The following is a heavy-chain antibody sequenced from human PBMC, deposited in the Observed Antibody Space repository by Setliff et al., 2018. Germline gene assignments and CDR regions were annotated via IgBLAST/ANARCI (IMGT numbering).Heavy chain of an antibody. CDR1: GYSFANTW. Sequence: GESLKISCQGSGYSFANTWIAWVRQMPGKGLEWMGIIYPGDSDTKYGPSFQGQVTISADRSISTAHLQWDSLKASDTAMYYCARRGNGGTLDVWGKGTTVTVSS. J-gene: IGHJ6*04. V-gene: IGHV5-51*01. D-gene: IGHD2-8*01. CDR3: ARRGNGGTLDV. CDR2: IYPGDSDT.